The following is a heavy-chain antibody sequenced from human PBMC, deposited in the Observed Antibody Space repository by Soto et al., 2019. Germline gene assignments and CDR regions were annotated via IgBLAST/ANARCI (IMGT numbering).Heavy chain of an antibody. CDR3: ASERRYCSGGSCPYYCDY. D-gene: IGHD2-15*01. V-gene: IGHV1-69*01. CDR2: ISPIFGTG. Sequence: QVKLVQSGAEVKKPGSSVKFSCKASGGTFSSYAIRWVRQAHGPGLEWMGGISPIFGTGNYAQKLPGRVTITADESTNRGCMGMRSKRSEDTAVYYCASERRYCSGGSCPYYCDYWGQGTLVTVYS. J-gene: IGHJ4*02. CDR1: GGTFSSYA.